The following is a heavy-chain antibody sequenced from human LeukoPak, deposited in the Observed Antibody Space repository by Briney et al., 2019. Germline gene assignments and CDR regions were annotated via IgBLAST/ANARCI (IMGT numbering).Heavy chain of an antibody. CDR3: ARDFWSGYYTFDY. Sequence: GGSLRLSCAASGFTFSSYWMHWVRQAPGKGLVWVSHINSDGSSTSYADSVKGRFTISRDNAKNTLYLEMNSLRAEDTAVYYCARDFWSGYYTFDYWGQGTRVTVSS. CDR2: INSDGSST. V-gene: IGHV3-74*01. J-gene: IGHJ4*02. D-gene: IGHD3-3*01. CDR1: GFTFSSYW.